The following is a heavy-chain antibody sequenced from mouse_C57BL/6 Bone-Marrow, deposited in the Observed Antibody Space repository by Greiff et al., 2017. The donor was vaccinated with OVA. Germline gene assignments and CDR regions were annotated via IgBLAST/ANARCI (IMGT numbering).Heavy chain of an antibody. Sequence: QVQLQQSGAELARPGASVKLSCKASGYTFTSYGISWVKQRTGQGLEWIGEIYPRSGNTYYNEKFKGKATLTADKSSSTAYMELRSLTSEDSAVYSCARWGDYDGVPSAMAYWGQGTSVTVSS. CDR1: GYTFTSYG. D-gene: IGHD2-4*01. J-gene: IGHJ4*01. V-gene: IGHV1-81*01. CDR2: IYPRSGNT. CDR3: ARWGDYDGVPSAMAY.